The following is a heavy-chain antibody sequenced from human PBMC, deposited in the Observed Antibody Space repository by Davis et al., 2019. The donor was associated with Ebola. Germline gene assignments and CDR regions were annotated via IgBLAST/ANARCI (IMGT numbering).Heavy chain of an antibody. CDR2: IYSSGST. Sequence: MPSETLSLTCTVSGGSISSGGYYWTWVRQHPGKGLEWIGNIYSSGSTYYNPSLKSRVTISVDTSKNQFSLKLNSVTAADTAVYYCARGRGGATGWFDYWGQGTLVTVSS. D-gene: IGHD1-26*01. V-gene: IGHV4-31*03. J-gene: IGHJ4*02. CDR1: GGSISSGGYY. CDR3: ARGRGGATGWFDY.